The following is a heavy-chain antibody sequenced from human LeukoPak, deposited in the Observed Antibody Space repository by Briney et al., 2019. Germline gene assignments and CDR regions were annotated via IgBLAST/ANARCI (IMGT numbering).Heavy chain of an antibody. V-gene: IGHV3-20*04. Sequence: PGGSLRLSCAASGFTFDDYGMSWVRQAPGKGLEWVSGINWNGGSTGYADSVKGRFTISRDNAQNSLYLQMNSLRAEDTALYYCARAETYHYGTTGFQEIGPLDYWGQGTLVTVSS. CDR3: ARAETYHYGTTGFQEIGPLDY. J-gene: IGHJ4*02. CDR1: GFTFDDYG. D-gene: IGHD3-22*01. CDR2: INWNGGST.